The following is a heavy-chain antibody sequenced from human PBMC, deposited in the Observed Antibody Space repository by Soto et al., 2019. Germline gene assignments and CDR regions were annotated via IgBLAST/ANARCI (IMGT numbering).Heavy chain of an antibody. D-gene: IGHD3-3*01. CDR2: IYYSGST. Sequence: SETLSLTCTVSGDSLTSGSYYWSWIRQPPGKGLEWIGFIYYSGSTNYNPSLKSRVIISLDTSTNQLSLKLTSVIAADTAVYYCVRDSNWRGFEYWGQGXLVTVYS. V-gene: IGHV4-61*01. CDR1: GDSLTSGSYY. J-gene: IGHJ4*02. CDR3: VRDSNWRGFEY.